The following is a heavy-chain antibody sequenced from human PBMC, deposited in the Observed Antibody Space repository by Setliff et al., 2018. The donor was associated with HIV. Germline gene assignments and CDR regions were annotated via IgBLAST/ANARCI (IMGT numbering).Heavy chain of an antibody. Sequence: SETLSLTCTVSGVSIDKNYWSWVRRPPGKGLEWIGRVYMSGKTNYSPSLKSRVTMSADTSKNQVSLKLTSVTAADTAVYYCAKDAGITGGLYRYYIDAWGNGTTVTVSS. D-gene: IGHD3-3*01. V-gene: IGHV4-4*07. CDR2: VYMSGKT. J-gene: IGHJ6*03. CDR3: AKDAGITGGLYRYYIDA. CDR1: GVSIDKNY.